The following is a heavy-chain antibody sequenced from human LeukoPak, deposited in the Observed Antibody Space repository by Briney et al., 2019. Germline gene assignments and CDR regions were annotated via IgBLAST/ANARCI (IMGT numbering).Heavy chain of an antibody. J-gene: IGHJ6*02. V-gene: IGHV1-2*02. Sequence: ASVTVSRKASGYTFTGYYMHWVRQAPGQGLEWMGWINPNSGGTNYAQKFQGRVTMTRDTSISTAYMELSRLRSDDTAVYYCARERWGSGWSYYGMDVWGQGTTVTVSS. D-gene: IGHD6-19*01. CDR2: INPNSGGT. CDR3: ARERWGSGWSYYGMDV. CDR1: GYTFTGYY.